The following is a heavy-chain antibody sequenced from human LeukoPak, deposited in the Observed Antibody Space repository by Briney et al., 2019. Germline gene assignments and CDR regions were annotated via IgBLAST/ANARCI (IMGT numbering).Heavy chain of an antibody. CDR3: AKDAAGPEY. V-gene: IGHV3-23*01. CDR2: ISAGGGST. CDR1: GLTFSDYS. Sequence: GGSLRLSCAASGLTFSDYSMTWVRQAPGKGLFWVSDISAGGGSTYYADSVKGRFTISRDNSRNTLYLQMNSLRAEDTAVYSCAKDAAGPEYWGQGTLVTVSS. J-gene: IGHJ4*02. D-gene: IGHD6-13*01.